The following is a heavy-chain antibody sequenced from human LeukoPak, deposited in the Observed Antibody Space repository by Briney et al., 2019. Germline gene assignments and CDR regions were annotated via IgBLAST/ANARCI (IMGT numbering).Heavy chain of an antibody. CDR1: GFTFSSYG. D-gene: IGHD3-10*01. V-gene: IGHV3-33*08. Sequence: GGSLRLSCAASGFTFSSYGMHWVRQVPGKGLEWVAVIWYDGSNKYYADSVKGRFTISRDNSKNTLYLQMDSLRAEDTAVYYCARDSLWFGGSLGLFDYWGQGTLVTVSS. CDR3: ARDSLWFGGSLGLFDY. J-gene: IGHJ4*02. CDR2: IWYDGSNK.